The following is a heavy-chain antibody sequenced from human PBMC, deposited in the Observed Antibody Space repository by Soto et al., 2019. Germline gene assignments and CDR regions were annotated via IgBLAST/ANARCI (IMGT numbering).Heavy chain of an antibody. J-gene: IGHJ4*02. D-gene: IGHD6-13*01. CDR3: ARHGPIAAAGTVFDY. CDR2: IYYSGST. V-gene: IGHV4-59*08. Sequence: QVQLQESGPGLVKPSETLSLTCTVSGGSISNYYWSWIRQPPGKGLEWIGYIYYSGSTRYNPSLRXRXTXPVDTSKNQFSLKLSSVTAADTAVYYCARHGPIAAAGTVFDYWGQGTLVTVSS. CDR1: GGSISNYY.